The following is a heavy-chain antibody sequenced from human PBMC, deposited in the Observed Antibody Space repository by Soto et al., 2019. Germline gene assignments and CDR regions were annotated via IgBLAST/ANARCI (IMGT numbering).Heavy chain of an antibody. D-gene: IGHD3-16*02. Sequence: GGSLRLSCASSGFTLSMSAVNWVRQAPGKGLEWVSYISDSGDRTYYADSVKGRFTISRDRSKNTVSLQMDSLRAEDTAVYYCAKDRGIIVKAGDAFDVWGQGTKVTVSS. V-gene: IGHV3-23*01. CDR2: ISDSGDRT. J-gene: IGHJ3*01. CDR1: GFTLSMSA. CDR3: AKDRGIIVKAGDAFDV.